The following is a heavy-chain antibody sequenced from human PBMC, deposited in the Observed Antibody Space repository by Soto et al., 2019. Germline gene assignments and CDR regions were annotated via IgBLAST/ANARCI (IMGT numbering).Heavy chain of an antibody. D-gene: IGHD3-9*01. J-gene: IGHJ6*02. CDR2: ISAYNGNT. V-gene: IGHV1-18*01. CDR1: GYTFTSYG. CDR3: ARDLDILTGIPKGSGKYYYYYYGMDV. Sequence: GASVKVSCKASGYTFTSYGISWVRQAPGQGLEWMGWISAYNGNTNYAQKLQGRVTMTTDTSTSTAYMELRSLRSDDTAVYYCARDLDILTGIPKGSGKYYYYYYGMDVWGQGTTVTVSS.